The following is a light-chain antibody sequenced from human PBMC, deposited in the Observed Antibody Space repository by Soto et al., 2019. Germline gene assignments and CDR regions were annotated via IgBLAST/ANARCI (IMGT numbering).Light chain of an antibody. CDR1: TGTVTSGYF. Sequence: QAVVTQEPSLTVSPGGTVTLTCGSSTGTVTSGYFPNWFQQKPGQTPRALIYSTTKKHSWTPARFSGSLLGGKAALTVSSVQPEDEAEYFCLLYYSGAQFGVFGGGTKVTVL. CDR2: STT. CDR3: LLYYSGAQFGV. V-gene: IGLV7-43*01. J-gene: IGLJ2*01.